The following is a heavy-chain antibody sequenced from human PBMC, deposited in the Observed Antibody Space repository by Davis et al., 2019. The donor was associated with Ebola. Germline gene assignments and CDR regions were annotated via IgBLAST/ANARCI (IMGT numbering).Heavy chain of an antibody. J-gene: IGHJ6*03. CDR1: GGSISRGGSY. CDR2: IYYRGST. Sequence: LRLSCTVSGGSISRGGSYWTWIRQHPGKGLEWNGYIYYRGSTYYKPSLKSRVTISLDTSKNQFSLNLYSVTAADTAVYYCARDLRYDSSGYDYYFYMDVWGKGTTVTVSS. D-gene: IGHD3-22*01. CDR3: ARDLRYDSSGYDYYFYMDV. V-gene: IGHV4-31*03.